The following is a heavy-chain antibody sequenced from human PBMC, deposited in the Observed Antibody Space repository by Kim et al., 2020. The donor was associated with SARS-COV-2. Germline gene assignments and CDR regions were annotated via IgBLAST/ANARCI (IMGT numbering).Heavy chain of an antibody. Sequence: GGSLRLSCAASGFTFSSYAMSWVRQAPGKGLEWVSAISGSGGSTYYADSVKGRFTISRDNSKNTLYLQMNSLRAEDTAVYYCAKDYGFAGYSSGWVNVYFDYWGQGTLVTVSS. V-gene: IGHV3-23*01. J-gene: IGHJ4*02. CDR1: GFTFSSYA. CDR2: ISGSGGST. CDR3: AKDYGFAGYSSGWVNVYFDY. D-gene: IGHD6-19*01.